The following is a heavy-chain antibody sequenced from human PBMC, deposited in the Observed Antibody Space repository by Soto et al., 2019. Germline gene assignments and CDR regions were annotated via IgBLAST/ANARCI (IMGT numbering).Heavy chain of an antibody. CDR1: GYSFTSYW. J-gene: IGHJ6*02. Sequence: GESLKISCKGSGYSFTSYWIGWVRRMPGKGLEWMGIIYPGDSDTRYSPSFQGQVTISADKSISTAYLQWSSLQASATAMYYCARHGEQQLENYSCYYGRDGWGQGTTGTVSS. V-gene: IGHV5-51*01. CDR3: ARHGEQQLENYSCYYGRDG. D-gene: IGHD6-13*01. CDR2: IYPGDSDT.